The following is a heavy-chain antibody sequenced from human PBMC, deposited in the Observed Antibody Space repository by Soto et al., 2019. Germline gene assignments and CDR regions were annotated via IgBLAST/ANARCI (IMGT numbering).Heavy chain of an antibody. CDR1: GFTFSSYA. CDR3: ASKYSSGLTFWAHYYYYGMDV. J-gene: IGHJ6*02. CDR2: ISYDGSNK. V-gene: IGHV3-30-3*01. Sequence: GGSLRLSCAASGFTFSSYAMHWVRQAPGKGLEWVAVISYDGSNKYYADSVKGRFTISRDNSKNTLYLQMNSLRAEDTAVYYCASKYSSGLTFWAHYYYYGMDVWGQGTTVTVSS. D-gene: IGHD6-19*01.